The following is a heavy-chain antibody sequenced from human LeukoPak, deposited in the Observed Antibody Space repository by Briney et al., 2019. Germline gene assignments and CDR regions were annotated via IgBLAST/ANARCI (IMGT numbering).Heavy chain of an antibody. CDR1: GGSISSYY. Sequence: SETLSLTCTVSGGSISSYYWSWIRQPAGKGLEWIGRIYTSGSTNYNPSLKSRVTMSVDTSKNQFSLKLSSVTAADTAVYYCARDGYCSSTSCYFPDYWGQGTLVTVSS. CDR3: ARDGYCSSTSCYFPDY. V-gene: IGHV4-4*07. CDR2: IYTSGST. J-gene: IGHJ4*02. D-gene: IGHD2-2*03.